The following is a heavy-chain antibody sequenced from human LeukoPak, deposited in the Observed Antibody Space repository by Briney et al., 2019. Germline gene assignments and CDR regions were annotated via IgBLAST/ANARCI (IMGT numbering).Heavy chain of an antibody. V-gene: IGHV5-51*01. J-gene: IGHJ6*03. D-gene: IGHD3-10*01. CDR1: GYSFTSYW. CDR2: IYPGDSDT. Sequence: GESLKTSCKGSGYSFTSYWIGWVRQMPGKGLEWMGIIYPGDSDTRYSPSFQGQVTISADKSISTAYLQWSSLKASDTAMYYCARHVTMVRGVITTSYYYYYMDVWGKGTTVTVSS. CDR3: ARHVTMVRGVITTSYYYYYMDV.